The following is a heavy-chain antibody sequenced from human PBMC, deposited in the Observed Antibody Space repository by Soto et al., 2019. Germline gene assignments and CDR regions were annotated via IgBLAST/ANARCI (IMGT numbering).Heavy chain of an antibody. CDR3: ATGPTPAFAF. J-gene: IGHJ3*01. CDR1: GFTFSTYW. CDR2: IHSDGITT. D-gene: IGHD1-1*01. Sequence: GGSLRLSCAASGFTFSTYWMHWVRQAPGKGLVWVSRIHSDGITTLYADSVTGRFTISRDNAKNTVFLQMNSLRAEDTAVYYCATGPTPAFAFWGRGTMVTVS. V-gene: IGHV3-74*01.